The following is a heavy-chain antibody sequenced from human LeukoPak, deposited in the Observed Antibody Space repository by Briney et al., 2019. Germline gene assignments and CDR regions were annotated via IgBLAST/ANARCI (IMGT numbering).Heavy chain of an antibody. V-gene: IGHV3-66*01. Sequence: GGSLRLSCAASGFTVSSNYMSWVRQAPGKGLEWVSVIYSGGSTYYADSVKGRFTISRDNSKNTLYLQMNSLRAEDTAVYYCASLWRSQSNADYWGRGTLVTVSS. CDR1: GFTVSSNY. J-gene: IGHJ4*02. CDR3: ASLWRSQSNADY. D-gene: IGHD1-1*01. CDR2: IYSGGST.